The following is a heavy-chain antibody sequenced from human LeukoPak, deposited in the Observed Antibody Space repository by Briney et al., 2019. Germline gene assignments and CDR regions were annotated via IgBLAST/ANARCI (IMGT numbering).Heavy chain of an antibody. CDR2: INTDSGGT. V-gene: IGHV1-2*02. J-gene: IGHJ5*02. CDR3: ARGRWMGYCSSTSCYSGLDP. Sequence: GASVKVSCKASGYTFTDYYIHWVRQAPGQGLEWMVWINTDSGGTNYAQKFQGRVTMTRNTSISTAYMELSSLRSEDTAVYYCARGRWMGYCSSTSCYSGLDPWGQGTLVTVSS. CDR1: GYTFTDYY. D-gene: IGHD2-2*02.